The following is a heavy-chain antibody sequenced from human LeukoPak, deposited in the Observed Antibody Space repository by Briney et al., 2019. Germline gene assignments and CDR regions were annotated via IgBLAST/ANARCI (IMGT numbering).Heavy chain of an antibody. D-gene: IGHD5-18*01. CDR3: AREEDTATEL. V-gene: IGHV4-59*12. Sequence: PSETLSLTCTVSGGSISSYYWSWIRQPPGKGLEWIGYIYYSGSTNYNPSLKSRVTMSVDTSKNQFSLKLSSVTAADTAVYYCAREEDTATELWGQGTLVTVSS. CDR1: GGSISSYY. J-gene: IGHJ4*02. CDR2: IYYSGST.